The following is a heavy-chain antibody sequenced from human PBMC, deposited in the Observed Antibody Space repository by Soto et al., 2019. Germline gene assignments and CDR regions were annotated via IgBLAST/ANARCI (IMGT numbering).Heavy chain of an antibody. J-gene: IGHJ4*02. V-gene: IGHV4-34*01. D-gene: IGHD3-10*01. Sequence: SETLSLTCAVYGVSFIGYYWSWILQPPGKGLEWIGEINHSGSTNYNPSLKSRVTISVDTSKNQFSLKLSSVTAADTAVYYCARGRKRFGELLSTPFRYWGQGTLVTVYS. CDR3: ARGRKRFGELLSTPFRY. CDR1: GVSFIGYY. CDR2: INHSGST.